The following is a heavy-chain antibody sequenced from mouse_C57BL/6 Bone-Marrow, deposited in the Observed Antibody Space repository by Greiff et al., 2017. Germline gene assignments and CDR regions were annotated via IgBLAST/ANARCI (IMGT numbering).Heavy chain of an antibody. CDR1: GFTFTDYY. V-gene: IGHV7-3*01. J-gene: IGHJ1*03. CDR3: ASPSRWYFEV. CDR2: IRNKANGYTT. Sequence: EVQLVESGGGLVQPGGSLSLSCAASGFTFTDYYMSWVRQPPGKALEWLGFIRNKANGYTTEYSASVKGRFTISRDNSQSILYLQMNALRAEDSATYYCASPSRWYFEVWGTGTTVTVSS. D-gene: IGHD1-1*01.